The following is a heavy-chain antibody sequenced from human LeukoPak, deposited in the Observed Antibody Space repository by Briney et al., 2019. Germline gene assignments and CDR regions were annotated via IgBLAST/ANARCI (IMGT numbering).Heavy chain of an antibody. Sequence: GGSLRLSCAASGFTFSSYWMHWVRQAPGKGLVWVSRINSDGSSTSYADSVKGRFTISRDNAKNALYLQMNSLTAEDTALYHCARDRSYGSFDYWGQGTLVTVSS. CDR3: ARDRSYGSFDY. J-gene: IGHJ4*02. V-gene: IGHV3-74*01. D-gene: IGHD5-18*01. CDR1: GFTFSSYW. CDR2: INSDGSST.